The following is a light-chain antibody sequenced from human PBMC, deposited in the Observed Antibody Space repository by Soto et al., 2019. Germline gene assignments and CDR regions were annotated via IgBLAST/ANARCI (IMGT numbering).Light chain of an antibody. V-gene: IGKV1-5*03. CDR2: KAS. J-gene: IGKJ4*01. CDR3: QQYNSYPLT. Sequence: DIQMTQSPPTLSASVGDRVTITCRASPSISSWLAWYQQKPGKAPKLLIYKASSLESGVPSRVSGSGSGTEFTLTISSLQPDDFATYYCQQYNSYPLTFGGGTKVEVK. CDR1: PSISSW.